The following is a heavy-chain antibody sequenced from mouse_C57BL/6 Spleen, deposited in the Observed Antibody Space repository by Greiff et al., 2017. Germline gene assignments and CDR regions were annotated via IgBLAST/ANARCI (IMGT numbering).Heavy chain of an antibody. V-gene: IGHV5-17*01. Sequence: EVQGVESGGGLVKPGGSLKLSCAASGFTFSDYAMHWVRQAPEQGLEWVAYISSGSSTIYYADTVKGRFTISRDNAKTTLFLQMTSLRSEDTALYCCARDSFGSSYGDWGQGTTLTVSS. CDR1: GFTFSDYA. D-gene: IGHD1-1*01. CDR3: ARDSFGSSYGD. CDR2: ISSGSSTI. J-gene: IGHJ2*01.